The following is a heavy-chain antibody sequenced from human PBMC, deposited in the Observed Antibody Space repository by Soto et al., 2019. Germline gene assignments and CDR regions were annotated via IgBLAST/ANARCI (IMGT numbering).Heavy chain of an antibody. CDR3: ARELPPSLFDY. Sequence: GASVKVSCKVSGYTLTELSMHWVRQAPGKGLEWMGIINPSGGSTSYAQKFQGRVTMTRDTSTSTVYMELSSLRSEDTAVYYCARELPPSLFDYWGQGTLVTSPQ. V-gene: IGHV1-46*01. CDR2: INPSGGST. CDR1: GYTLTELS. J-gene: IGHJ4*02. D-gene: IGHD1-26*01.